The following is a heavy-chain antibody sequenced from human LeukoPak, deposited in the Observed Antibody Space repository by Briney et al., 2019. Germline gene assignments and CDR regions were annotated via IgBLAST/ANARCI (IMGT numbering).Heavy chain of an antibody. J-gene: IGHJ4*02. CDR1: GSTFSSYW. CDR3: TQGGPKSNDY. CDR2: ISGSGGST. Sequence: GGSLRLSCAASGSTFSSYWMCWVRQAPGKGLEWVSAISGSGGSTYYADSVKGRFTISRDNSKNTLYLQMNSLRAEDTAVYYCTQGGPKSNDYWGQGTLVTVSS. V-gene: IGHV3-23*01.